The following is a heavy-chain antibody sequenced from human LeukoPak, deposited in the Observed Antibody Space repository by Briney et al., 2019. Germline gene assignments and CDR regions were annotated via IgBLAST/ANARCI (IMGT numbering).Heavy chain of an antibody. Sequence: SETLSLTCAVYVGSFSGYYWSWVRQPPGKGLEWIGEINHSGSTNYNSSLKSRVTISVDTSKNQFSLKLTSVTAADTAVYYCARGAPWGPIYNYYVMDVWDKGTTVTVSS. V-gene: IGHV4-34*01. D-gene: IGHD3-16*01. CDR3: ARGAPWGPIYNYYVMDV. CDR1: VGSFSGYY. J-gene: IGHJ6*04. CDR2: INHSGST.